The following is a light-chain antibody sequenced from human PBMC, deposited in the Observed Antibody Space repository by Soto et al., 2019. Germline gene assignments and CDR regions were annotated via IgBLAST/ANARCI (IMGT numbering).Light chain of an antibody. CDR2: EVS. J-gene: IGLJ2*01. Sequence: QSALTQPASVSGSPGQSITISCTGTSSDVGSYNLVSRYQQHPGKAPKLMIYEVSKRPSGVSNRFSGSKSGNTASLTISGLQAEDEADYYCCSYAGSSTVFGGGTKVTVL. V-gene: IGLV2-23*02. CDR1: SSDVGSYNL. CDR3: CSYAGSSTV.